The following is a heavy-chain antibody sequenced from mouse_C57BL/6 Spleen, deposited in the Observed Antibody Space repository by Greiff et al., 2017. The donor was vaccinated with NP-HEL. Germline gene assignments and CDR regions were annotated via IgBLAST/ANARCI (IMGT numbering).Heavy chain of an antibody. CDR3: ARIGLLLRYFDV. CDR2: IHPNSGST. Sequence: VQLQQPGAELVKPGASVKLSCKASGYTFTSYWMHWVKQRPGQGLEWIGMIHPNSGSTNYNEKFKSKATLTVDKSSSTAYMQLSSLTYEDSAVYYCARIGLLLRYFDVWGTGTTVTVSS. J-gene: IGHJ1*03. V-gene: IGHV1-64*01. CDR1: GYTFTSYW. D-gene: IGHD1-1*01.